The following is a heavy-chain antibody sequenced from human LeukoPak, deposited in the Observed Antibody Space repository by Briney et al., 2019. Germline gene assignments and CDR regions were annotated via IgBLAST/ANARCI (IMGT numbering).Heavy chain of an antibody. V-gene: IGHV3-33*08. D-gene: IGHD2-2*01. CDR2: IWYDGSNK. CDR3: ARGVVVVPAATYYYYYGMDV. CDR1: GGSISSSNW. Sequence: TLSLTCAVSGGSISSSNWWSWVRQAPGKGLEWVAVIWYDGSNKYYADSVKGRFTISRDNSKNTLYLQMNSLRAEDTAVYYCARGVVVVPAATYYYYYGMDVWGQGTTVTVSS. J-gene: IGHJ6*02.